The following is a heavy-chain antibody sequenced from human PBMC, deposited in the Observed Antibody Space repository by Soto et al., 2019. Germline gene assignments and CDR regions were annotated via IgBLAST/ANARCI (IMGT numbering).Heavy chain of an antibody. J-gene: IGHJ4*02. Sequence: GASVKLSCKACGDSFTSYGINWVRQAPGQGLEWMGIINPSGGSTSYAQKFQGRVTMTRDTSTSTVYMELSSLRSEDTAVYYCARDQAAALTAWGQGTLVTVSS. CDR3: ARDQAAALTA. CDR2: INPSGGST. D-gene: IGHD6-13*01. V-gene: IGHV1-46*03. CDR1: GDSFTSYG.